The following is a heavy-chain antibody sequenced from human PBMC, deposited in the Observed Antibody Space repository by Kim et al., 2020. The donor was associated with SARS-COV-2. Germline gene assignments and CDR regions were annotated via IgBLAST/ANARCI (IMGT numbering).Heavy chain of an antibody. CDR3: ARDVRGERIDMVRGRVTNTFYYYGMDV. D-gene: IGHD3-10*01. Sequence: GGSLRLSCAASGFTFSSYWMSWVRQAPGKGLEWVANIKRDGSETTYIHSVQGRFIISRDNAKNLLYLQLNSLRAEDSAVYYCARDVRGERIDMVRGRVTNTFYYYGMDVWGQGTTVTVSS. CDR2: IKRDGSET. V-gene: IGHV3-7*01. J-gene: IGHJ6*02. CDR1: GFTFSSYW.